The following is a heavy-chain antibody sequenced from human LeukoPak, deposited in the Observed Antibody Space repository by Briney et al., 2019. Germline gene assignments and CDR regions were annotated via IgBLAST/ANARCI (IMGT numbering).Heavy chain of an antibody. D-gene: IGHD1-26*01. Sequence: GGSLRLSCAASGFTFSSYSMNWVRQAPGKGLEWVSSISSSSSYIYYADSVKGRFTISRDNAKSSLYLQMNSLRAEDTAVYYCARDLSGSYGAFDIWGQGTMVTVSS. CDR1: GFTFSSYS. CDR2: ISSSSSYI. J-gene: IGHJ3*02. V-gene: IGHV3-21*01. CDR3: ARDLSGSYGAFDI.